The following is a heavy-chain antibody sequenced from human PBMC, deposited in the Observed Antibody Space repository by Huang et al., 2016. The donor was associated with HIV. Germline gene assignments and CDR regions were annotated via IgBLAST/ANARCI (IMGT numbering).Heavy chain of an antibody. J-gene: IGHJ3*02. CDR2: IYQGGTA. Sequence: QLQLQESGSRLVRPSETLSLTCAVSGGSIISSGYAWSWIRQPQGTGLEWIVYIYQGGTASYNPSLKSRFTMSVDTSKDRFSLKLTSVTAADTAVYYCARDLYSSGWHAFDTWGQGTMVTVSS. D-gene: IGHD6-19*01. CDR1: GGSIISSGYA. CDR3: ARDLYSSGWHAFDT. V-gene: IGHV4-30-2*01.